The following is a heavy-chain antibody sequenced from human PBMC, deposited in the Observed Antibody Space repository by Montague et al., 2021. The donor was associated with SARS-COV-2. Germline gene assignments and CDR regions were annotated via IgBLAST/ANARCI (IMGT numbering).Heavy chain of an antibody. D-gene: IGHD1-1*01. Sequence: SETLSLTCTVPGAYIGSSFSYWGWIRQPPGKGLEWIGSIGYSASSFYNPSLRSRVTISEDTSRNQFFLKVTSVTAADTAVYYRAGYRVGTMLDSWGPGTLVTVSS. J-gene: IGHJ5*01. CDR2: IGYSASS. V-gene: IGHV4-39*01. CDR1: GAYIGSSFSY. CDR3: AGYRVGTMLDS.